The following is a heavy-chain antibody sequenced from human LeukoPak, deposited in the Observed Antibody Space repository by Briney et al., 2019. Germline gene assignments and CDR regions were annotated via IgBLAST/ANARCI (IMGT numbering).Heavy chain of an antibody. CDR3: ARVRDTWGSFREFEY. CDR1: GYTFTGYY. D-gene: IGHD3-16*02. Sequence: ASVKVSCKASGYTFTGYYMHWVRQAPGQGREWMGWINSNSGGTNYAQKFQGRVTMTMDTSINTAYMELSRLRSDDTAVYYCARVRDTWGSFREFEYWGQGTLVTVSS. V-gene: IGHV1-2*02. CDR2: INSNSGGT. J-gene: IGHJ4*02.